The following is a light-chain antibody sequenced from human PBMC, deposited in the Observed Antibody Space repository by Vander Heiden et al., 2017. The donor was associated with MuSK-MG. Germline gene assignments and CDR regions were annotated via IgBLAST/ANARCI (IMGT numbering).Light chain of an antibody. V-gene: IGKV1-39*01. J-gene: IGKJ2*02. Sequence: DIQMIQSPSSLSASVGDRVTITCRASQNISTYLNWYQQRPGKGPKLLIYAASTLQSGVPSRFSGHGSGTDFTLTISRLQPDDFATYFCQQSYNTPRTFGQGTKLEIK. CDR2: AAS. CDR3: QQSYNTPRT. CDR1: QNISTY.